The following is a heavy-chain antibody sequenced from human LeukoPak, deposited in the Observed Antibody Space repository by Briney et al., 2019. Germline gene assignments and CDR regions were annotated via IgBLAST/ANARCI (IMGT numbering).Heavy chain of an antibody. V-gene: IGHV3-23*01. Sequence: GGSLRLSCAASGFTFSSYAMSWVRQAPGKGLEWVSGINDSGGSTYYADSVKGRFTISRDNSKNTLYLQMNSLRAEDTAVYYCARDRSSGLWPPTTYYFDYWGQGTLVTVSS. D-gene: IGHD5-18*01. J-gene: IGHJ4*02. CDR2: INDSGGST. CDR1: GFTFSSYA. CDR3: ARDRSSGLWPPTTYYFDY.